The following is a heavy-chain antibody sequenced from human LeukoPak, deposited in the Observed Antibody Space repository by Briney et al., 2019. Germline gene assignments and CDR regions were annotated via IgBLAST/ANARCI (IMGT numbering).Heavy chain of an antibody. V-gene: IGHV3-64D*09. CDR3: VKMTSSSGGDY. D-gene: IGHD6-19*01. CDR1: GFTFSSYA. J-gene: IGHJ4*02. Sequence: PGGSLRLSCSASGFTFSSYAMYWVRQAPGKGLEYVSGISSNGGSTYYADSVKGRFTISRDNSKNTLYLQMSSLRAEDTAVYYCVKMTSSSGGDYWGQGTLVTVSS. CDR2: ISSNGGST.